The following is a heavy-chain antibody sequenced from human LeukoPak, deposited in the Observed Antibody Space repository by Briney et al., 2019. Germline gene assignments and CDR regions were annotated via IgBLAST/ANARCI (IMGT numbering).Heavy chain of an antibody. V-gene: IGHV3-33*01. Sequence: GGSLRLSCEASGFTFSRFGMHWVRQAPGKGLEWAAVIWYDGSNKYYADSVKGRFTISRDNSKNTLYLQMNSLRAEDTAVYYCARDVKGWFDPWGQGTLVTVSS. CDR2: IWYDGSNK. CDR3: ARDVKGWFDP. J-gene: IGHJ5*02. CDR1: GFTFSRFG. D-gene: IGHD3-16*02.